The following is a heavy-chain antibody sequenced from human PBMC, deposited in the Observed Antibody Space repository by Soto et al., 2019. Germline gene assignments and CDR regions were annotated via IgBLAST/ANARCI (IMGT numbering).Heavy chain of an antibody. V-gene: IGHV3-15*01. Sequence: LRLSCAGSGFTLSDHYIDWVRPAPGKGLEWVGRIKSKTDGGTTDYAAPVKGRFTISRDDSKNTLYLQMNSLKTEDTAVYYWTTGLTIFGVVIDPWGQGTLVTVSS. CDR3: TTGLTIFGVVIDP. CDR2: IKSKTDGGTT. CDR1: GFTLSDHY. J-gene: IGHJ5*02. D-gene: IGHD3-3*01.